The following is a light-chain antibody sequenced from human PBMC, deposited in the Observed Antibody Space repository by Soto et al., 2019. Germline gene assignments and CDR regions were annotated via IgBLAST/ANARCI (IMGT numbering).Light chain of an antibody. J-gene: IGKJ2*01. CDR2: DAS. CDR3: QQYDKLPYT. V-gene: IGKV1-33*01. Sequence: DIQMTQSPSSLSASVGDRVTITCQASQDITDFLAWFQHKPGRAPKLLISDASDLQTGVPSRFSGSGSGKDFLFTISSLQPEDIATYDCQQYDKLPYTFGQGTKLEIK. CDR1: QDITDF.